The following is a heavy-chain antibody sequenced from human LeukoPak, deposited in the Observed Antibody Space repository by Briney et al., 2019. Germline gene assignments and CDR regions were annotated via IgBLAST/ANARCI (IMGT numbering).Heavy chain of an antibody. D-gene: IGHD5-24*01. Sequence: GGSLRLSCAASGFDFSSHGMNWVRQTPGKGLEWVANIKEDGSRQYYVGSVKGRFTISRDNAKSSLYLQMNSLRVEDTAVYYCARDGGGYDSWGQGTLVTVSS. CDR3: ARDGGGYDS. CDR2: IKEDGSRQ. V-gene: IGHV3-7*01. CDR1: GFDFSSHG. J-gene: IGHJ5*01.